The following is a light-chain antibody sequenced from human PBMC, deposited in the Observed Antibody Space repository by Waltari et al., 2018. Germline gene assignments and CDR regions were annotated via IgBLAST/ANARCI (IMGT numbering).Light chain of an antibody. CDR1: QSVLNSSTNKQY. Sequence: DIVMTQSPDSLAVSLGARATINCKSSQSVLNSSTNKQYLAWYQQKPGQPPKLVIKWASTRESGVPDRFSGSGSGTDFTLTISSLQAADVAIYYCQQYYNMPISFGQGTRLEIK. J-gene: IGKJ5*01. V-gene: IGKV4-1*01. CDR3: QQYYNMPIS. CDR2: WAS.